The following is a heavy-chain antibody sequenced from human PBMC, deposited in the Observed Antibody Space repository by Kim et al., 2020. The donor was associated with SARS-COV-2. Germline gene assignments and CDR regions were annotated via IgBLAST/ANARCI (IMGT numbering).Heavy chain of an antibody. V-gene: IGHV1-18*01. CDR2: ISAYNVNT. D-gene: IGHD5-18*01. J-gene: IGHJ6*02. CDR1: GYTFTSYG. CDR3: ARDRTIQLWSTGYYYYYGMDV. Sequence: ASVKVSCKASGYTFTSYGISWVRQAPGQGLEWMGWISAYNVNTNYAQKLQGRVTMTTDTSTSTAYMELRSLRSDDTAVYYCARDRTIQLWSTGYYYYYGMDVWGQGTTVTVSS.